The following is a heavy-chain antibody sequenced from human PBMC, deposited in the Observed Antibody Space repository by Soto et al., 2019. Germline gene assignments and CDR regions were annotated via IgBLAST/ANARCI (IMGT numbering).Heavy chain of an antibody. CDR3: AKDTYYDPRATFDI. V-gene: IGHV3-9*01. CDR2: ISWNSGSI. J-gene: IGHJ3*02. Sequence: GGSLRLSCAASGFTFDDYAMHWVRQAPGKGLEWVSGISWNSGSIGYADSVKGRFTISRDNAKNSLYLQMNSLRAEDTALYYCAKDTYYDPRATFDIWGQGTMVTVS. D-gene: IGHD3-3*01. CDR1: GFTFDDYA.